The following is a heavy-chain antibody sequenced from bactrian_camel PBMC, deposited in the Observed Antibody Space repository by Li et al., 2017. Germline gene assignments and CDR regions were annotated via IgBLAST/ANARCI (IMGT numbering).Heavy chain of an antibody. V-gene: IGHV3S1*01. CDR3: VTDYGLGTTAVYEYNY. CDR2: INQYSGSNT. CDR1: GFTFSNYW. J-gene: IGHJ4*01. Sequence: HVQLVESGGGLVQPGGSLRLSCAASGFTFSNYWMYWVRQAPGKGLEWVSSINQYSGSNTYYADSVKGRFTMSRDNAKNTVYLQMNSLNAEDTAVYYCVTDYGLGTTAVYEYNYWGQGTQVTVS. D-gene: IGHD5*01.